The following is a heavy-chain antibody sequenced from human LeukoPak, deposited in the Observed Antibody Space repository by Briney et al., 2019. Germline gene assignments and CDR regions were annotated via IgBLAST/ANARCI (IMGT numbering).Heavy chain of an antibody. CDR2: ISAYTRGT. D-gene: IGHD1-26*01. V-gene: IGHV1-18*01. Sequence: ASVTVSFKAFGYSFSTTYINWVRQAPGQGLAWMGRISAYTRGTAYAQKFQGRVTMTTDSSTTTAYLHLASLRSDDTAVYYCARGGTYYPCIDYWGQGTLVSVSS. CDR1: GYSFSTTY. CDR3: ARGGTYYPCIDY. J-gene: IGHJ4*01.